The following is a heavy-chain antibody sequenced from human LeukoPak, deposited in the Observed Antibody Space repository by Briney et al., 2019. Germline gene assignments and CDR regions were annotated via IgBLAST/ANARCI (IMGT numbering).Heavy chain of an antibody. CDR1: GFTFSSYW. D-gene: IGHD2-15*01. J-gene: IGHJ5*02. CDR3: ASTLFKWSPNWFDP. Sequence: GGCLRLSCAASGFTFSSYWMSWVRQAPGKGLEWVANIKQDGSEKYYVDSVKGRFTISRDNAKNSLYLQMNSLRAEDTAVYYCASTLFKWSPNWFDPWGQGTLVTVSS. CDR2: IKQDGSEK. V-gene: IGHV3-7*01.